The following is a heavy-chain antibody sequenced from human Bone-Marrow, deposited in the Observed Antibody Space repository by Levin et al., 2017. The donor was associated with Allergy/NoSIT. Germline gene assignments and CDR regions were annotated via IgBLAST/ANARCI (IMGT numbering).Heavy chain of an antibody. CDR3: ARETNYDELTGRSSYGLDV. CDR1: GFTFSRHW. CDR2: IRKDGSER. V-gene: IGHV3-7*01. Sequence: LSLTCAASGFTFSRHWMSWVRQAPGKGLEWVANIRKDGSERYFVDSVKGRFTISRDNAKNSLSLEMNSLRVEDTAIYYCARETNYDELTGRSSYGLDVWGQGTTVTVSS. J-gene: IGHJ6*02. D-gene: IGHD3-9*01.